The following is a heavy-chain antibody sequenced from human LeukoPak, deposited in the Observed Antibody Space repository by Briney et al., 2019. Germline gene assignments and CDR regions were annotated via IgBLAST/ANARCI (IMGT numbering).Heavy chain of an antibody. Sequence: RASVKVSCKASGYTFTSYYMHWVRQAPGQGLEWMGIINPSGGSTSYAQKFHGRVTMTRDMSTSTVYMELSSLRSEDTAVYYCARDRGTTVTVFDYWGQGTLVTVSS. CDR3: ARDRGTTVTVFDY. J-gene: IGHJ4*02. V-gene: IGHV1-46*01. D-gene: IGHD4-17*01. CDR2: INPSGGST. CDR1: GYTFTSYY.